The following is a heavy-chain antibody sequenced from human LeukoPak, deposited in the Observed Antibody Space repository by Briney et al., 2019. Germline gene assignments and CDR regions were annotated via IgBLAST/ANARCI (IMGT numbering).Heavy chain of an antibody. CDR3: ARDAWVYYGMLTGHYPFEY. V-gene: IGHV1-46*01. CDR2: INPSGGST. J-gene: IGHJ4*02. Sequence: ASVKVSCKASGYTFTSYYMHWVRQAPGQGLEGMGIINPSGGSTSYAQKFQGRVTMTRDMSTSTAYMELRSLRSDDTAVYYCARDAWVYYGMLTGHYPFEYSGQGTLVTVSA. D-gene: IGHD3-9*01. CDR1: GYTFTSYY.